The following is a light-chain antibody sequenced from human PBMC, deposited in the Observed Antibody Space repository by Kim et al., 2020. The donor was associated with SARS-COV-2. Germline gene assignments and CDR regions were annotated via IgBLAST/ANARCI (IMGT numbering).Light chain of an antibody. CDR1: QSISSY. Sequence: ASVGDRVTITCRESQSISSYLNSYEQKPGKAPKLLIYAASSLKSGVPSRCSGSGSGTDFTLTISSLQPEDFVTYYCQQSYSTLWTFGQGTKVDIK. CDR2: AAS. CDR3: QQSYSTLWT. J-gene: IGKJ1*01. V-gene: IGKV1-39*01.